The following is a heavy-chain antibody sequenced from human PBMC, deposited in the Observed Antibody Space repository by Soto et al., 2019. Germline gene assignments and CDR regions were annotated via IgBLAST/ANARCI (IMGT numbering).Heavy chain of an antibody. CDR3: ASIDRRFGFDI. D-gene: IGHD3-16*01. J-gene: IGHJ3*02. CDR2: IKQDGSEK. CDR1: GFTFSSFW. Sequence: GGSLRLSCAASGFTFSSFWVTWVRQAPGKGLEWVANIKQDGSEKYYVDSVKGRFTISRDNARNSLYLQMNSLRAEDTAVYYCASIDRRFGFDIWGQGTMVTVSS. V-gene: IGHV3-7*01.